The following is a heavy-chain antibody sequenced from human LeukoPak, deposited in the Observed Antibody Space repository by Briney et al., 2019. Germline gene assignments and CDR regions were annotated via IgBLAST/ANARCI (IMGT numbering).Heavy chain of an antibody. CDR3: ARDRLAAAGGDYYYGMDV. V-gene: IGHV3-21*01. CDR1: GFTFSSYS. D-gene: IGHD6-13*01. Sequence: GGSLRLSCAASGFTFSSYSMNWVRQAPGKGLEWVSSISSSSSYIYYADSVKGRFTISRDNAKNSLYLQMNSLRAEDTAVYYCARDRLAAAGGDYYYGMDVWGQGTTVTVSS. J-gene: IGHJ6*02. CDR2: ISSSSSYI.